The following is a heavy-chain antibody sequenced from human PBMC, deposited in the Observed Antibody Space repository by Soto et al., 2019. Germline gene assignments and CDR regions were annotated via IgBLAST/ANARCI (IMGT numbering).Heavy chain of an antibody. CDR1: GGTFSSYA. J-gene: IGHJ6*02. V-gene: IGHV1-69*06. D-gene: IGHD3-10*01. CDR2: IIPIFGTA. Sequence: SVKISCKASGGTFSSYAISWVRQAPGQGLEWMGGIIPIFGTANYAQKFQGRVTITADKSTSTAYMELSSLRSEDTAVYYCAREFGAALSTVWFGELTYYYYGMDVWGQGTTVTVSS. CDR3: AREFGAALSTVWFGELTYYYYGMDV.